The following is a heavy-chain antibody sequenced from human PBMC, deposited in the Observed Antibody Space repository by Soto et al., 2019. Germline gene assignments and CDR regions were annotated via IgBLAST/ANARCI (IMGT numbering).Heavy chain of an antibody. V-gene: IGHV3-21*06. J-gene: IGHJ4*02. CDR3: ARESEDLTSNFDY. CDR1: GFTFTRYS. CDR2: ISSTTNYI. Sequence: EVQLVESGGGLVKPGGSLRLSCAASGFTFTRYSMNWVRQAPGKGLEWVPSISSTTNYIYYGDSMKGRFTISRDNAKNSLDLEMTSLRAEDTAVYYCARESEDLTSNFDYWGQGTLVTVSS.